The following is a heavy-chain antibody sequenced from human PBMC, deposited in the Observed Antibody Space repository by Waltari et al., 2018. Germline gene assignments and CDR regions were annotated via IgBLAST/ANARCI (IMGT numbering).Heavy chain of an antibody. CDR2: IYHSGST. CDR3: ASPYSGYAGAAFDI. D-gene: IGHD5-12*01. V-gene: IGHV4-38-2*01. CDR1: GYSISSGYY. Sequence: QVQLQESGPGLVKPSETLSLTCAVSGYSISSGYYWGWIRQPPGKGLEWIGSIYHSGSTNYNPSRKSRVTISVYTSKNQFSLKLSSVTAADTAVYYCASPYSGYAGAAFDIWGQGTMVTVSS. J-gene: IGHJ3*02.